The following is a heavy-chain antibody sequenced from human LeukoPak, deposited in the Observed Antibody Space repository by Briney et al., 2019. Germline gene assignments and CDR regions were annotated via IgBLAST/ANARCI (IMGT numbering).Heavy chain of an antibody. J-gene: IGHJ4*02. Sequence: ASVKVSCKASGYTFTGYYMHWVRQAPGQGLEWMGWINPNSGGTNYAQKFQGRVTMTRDTSISTAYMELSRLRSDDTAVYYCAMSGYDSDYYFDYWGQGTLVTVSS. CDR2: INPNSGGT. CDR1: GYTFTGYY. V-gene: IGHV1-2*02. CDR3: AMSGYDSDYYFDY. D-gene: IGHD5-12*01.